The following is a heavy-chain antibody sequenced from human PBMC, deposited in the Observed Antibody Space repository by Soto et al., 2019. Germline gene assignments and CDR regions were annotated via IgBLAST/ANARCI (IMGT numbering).Heavy chain of an antibody. D-gene: IGHD6-13*01. J-gene: IGHJ3*02. CDR1: GGSIRGGYY. CDR2: VSNTGNT. Sequence: ETLSLTCSVSGGSIRGGYYWGWVRQPPGKGLEWIGCVSNTGNTYQSPSLKSRLIISADTPNNQFSLRLSSVTAEDTAVYYCARCRFYSSTWYTAFDIWGHGTAVTVSS. V-gene: IGHV4-39*01. CDR3: ARCRFYSSTWYTAFDI.